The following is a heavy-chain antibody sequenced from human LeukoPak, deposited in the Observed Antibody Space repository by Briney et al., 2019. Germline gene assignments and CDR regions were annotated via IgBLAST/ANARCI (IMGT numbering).Heavy chain of an antibody. CDR1: GGSISSYY. Sequence: SETLSLTCTVSGGSISSYYWSWIRQPAGKGLEGIGRIYTSGSTNYNPSLKSRVTMSVDTSKNQYSLKLSSVTAADTAVYYCARDGAYNWNYVWFDPWGQGTLVTVSS. J-gene: IGHJ5*02. CDR2: IYTSGST. D-gene: IGHD1-7*01. V-gene: IGHV4-4*07. CDR3: ARDGAYNWNYVWFDP.